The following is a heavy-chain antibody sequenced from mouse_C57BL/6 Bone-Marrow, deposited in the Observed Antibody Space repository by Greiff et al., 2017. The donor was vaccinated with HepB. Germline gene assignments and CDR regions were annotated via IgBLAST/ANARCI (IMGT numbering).Heavy chain of an antibody. CDR1: GYTFTDYN. J-gene: IGHJ4*01. CDR3: ARELANGDVGDAMDY. V-gene: IGHV1-18*01. Sequence: VQLQQSGPELVKPGASVKIPCKASGYTFTDYNMDWVKQSHGKSLEWIGDINPNNGGTIYNQKFKGKATLTVDKSSSTAYMELRSLTSEDTAVYYCARELANGDVGDAMDYWGQGTSVTVSS. CDR2: INPNNGGT. D-gene: IGHD4-1*01.